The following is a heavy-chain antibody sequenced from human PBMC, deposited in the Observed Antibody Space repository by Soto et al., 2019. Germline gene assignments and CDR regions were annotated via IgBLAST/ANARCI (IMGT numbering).Heavy chain of an antibody. V-gene: IGHV4-30-2*05. J-gene: IGHJ3*02. CDR1: GGSISSGGYS. CDR2: IYHSGST. D-gene: IGHD3-22*01. CDR3: ARVGSYYDSSGYIRFDAFDI. Sequence: PSETLSLTCAVSGGSISSGGYSWSGIRQPPGKGLEWIGYIYHSGSTYYNPSLKSRVTISVDTSKNHFSLKLNSVTAADTAVYYCARVGSYYDSSGYIRFDAFDIWGQGTMVTVSS.